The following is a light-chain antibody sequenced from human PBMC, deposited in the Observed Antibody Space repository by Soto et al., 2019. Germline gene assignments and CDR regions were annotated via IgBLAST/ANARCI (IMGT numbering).Light chain of an antibody. CDR2: EVS. Sequence: QSALTQPASVSGSPGQSITISCTGTSSDVGGYNYVSWYQQHPGKAPKLMIYEVSNRPSGVSNRFSGSKYGNTASLTISGLQAEDEADYYCSSYTSSSTLDVFGGGTKLTVL. CDR3: SSYTSSSTLDV. J-gene: IGLJ3*02. V-gene: IGLV2-14*01. CDR1: SSDVGGYNY.